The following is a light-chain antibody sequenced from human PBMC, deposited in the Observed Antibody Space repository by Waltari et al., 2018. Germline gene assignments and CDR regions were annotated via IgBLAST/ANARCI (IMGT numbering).Light chain of an antibody. Sequence: QSVLTQPPSVSAAPGQKVTISCSGSNSTIGTNYVSWYQQLPGTAPKVLIYENNKRPSGIPDRFSASKSGTSTTLDITGLQAGDEADYHCGTWDSSLSAHVFGTGTRVTVL. CDR2: ENN. V-gene: IGLV1-51*01. J-gene: IGLJ1*01. CDR3: GTWDSSLSAHV. CDR1: NSTIGTNY.